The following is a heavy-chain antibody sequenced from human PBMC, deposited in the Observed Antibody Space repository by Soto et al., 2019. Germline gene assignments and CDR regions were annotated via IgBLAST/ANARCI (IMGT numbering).Heavy chain of an antibody. CDR2: ISGSSSYI. J-gene: IGHJ3*01. D-gene: IGHD3-22*01. Sequence: GGSLRLSCAASGFSFSGYNMNWVRQAPGKGLEWVSSISGSSSYIYYADSVKGRFTISRDNAKNSLYLQMNSLRAEDTAVYYCARVVYYDNSAFGLWGHGTMVTVSS. CDR1: GFSFSGYN. V-gene: IGHV3-21*01. CDR3: ARVVYYDNSAFGL.